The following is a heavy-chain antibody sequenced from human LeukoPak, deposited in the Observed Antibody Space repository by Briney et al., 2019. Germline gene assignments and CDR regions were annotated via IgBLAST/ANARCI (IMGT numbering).Heavy chain of an antibody. CDR2: IYYSGST. V-gene: IGHV4-59*08. Sequence: SETLSLTCTVSGGSISSYYWSWIRQPPGKGLEWIGCIYYSGSTNYNPSLKSRVTISVDTSKNQFSLKLSSVTAADTAVYYCARRDGYNFFHYWGQGTLVTVSS. CDR1: GGSISSYY. D-gene: IGHD5-24*01. CDR3: ARRDGYNFFHY. J-gene: IGHJ4*02.